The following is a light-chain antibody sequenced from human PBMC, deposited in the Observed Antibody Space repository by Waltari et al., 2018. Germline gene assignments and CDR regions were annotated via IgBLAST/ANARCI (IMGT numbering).Light chain of an antibody. CDR3: AAWDGSQFARV. V-gene: IGLV1-44*01. CDR1: SSIIGSDT. CDR2: STN. Sequence: QSVLTQPPSASGTPGQRVIISCSASSSIIGSDTVNWYQQLPGTAPRLLIYSTNQRPSGVPDRFSGSKSGTSAFLAISGLQSEDESDYYCAAWDGSQFARVFGGGTKLSVL. J-gene: IGLJ3*02.